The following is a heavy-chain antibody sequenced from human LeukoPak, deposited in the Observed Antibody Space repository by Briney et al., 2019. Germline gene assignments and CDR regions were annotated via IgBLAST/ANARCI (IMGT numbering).Heavy chain of an antibody. D-gene: IGHD3-10*01. V-gene: IGHV4-39*01. Sequence: SETLSLTCTVSGGSISSSNYYWSWIRQPPGKELEWIASINYGGTTYYNPSLKRRVTISVDTSKNQFSLRLSSVTAADTAVYFCARYVVFGSGKYYFDYWGQGSLVTVSS. CDR2: INYGGTT. CDR3: ARYVVFGSGKYYFDY. J-gene: IGHJ4*02. CDR1: GGSISSSNYY.